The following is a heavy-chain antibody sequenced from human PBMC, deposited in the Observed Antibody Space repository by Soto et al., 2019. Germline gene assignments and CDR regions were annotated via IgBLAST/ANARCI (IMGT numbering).Heavy chain of an antibody. J-gene: IGHJ5*02. D-gene: IGHD3-10*01. CDR1: GFTFSSYA. V-gene: IGHV3-23*01. CDR3: AKVNVLLWFGELTDPEYNWFAP. Sequence: GGSLRLSCAASGFTFSSYAMSWVRQAPGKGLEWVSAISGSGGSTYYADSVKGRFTISRDNSKNTLYLKMNSLRAEETAVYYCAKVNVLLWFGELTDPEYNWFAPWGKGTLVTVSS. CDR2: ISGSGGST.